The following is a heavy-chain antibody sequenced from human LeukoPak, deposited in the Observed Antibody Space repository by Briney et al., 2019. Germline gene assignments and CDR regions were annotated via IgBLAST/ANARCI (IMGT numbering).Heavy chain of an antibody. J-gene: IGHJ3*02. CDR1: GCTFTTYW. CDR3: ARLGSSTWKDALDI. V-gene: IGHV5-51*01. Sequence: GESLKISCKGSGCTFTTYWIGWVRQMPGKGLEWMGIIYPGDSDTRYNTSVQGQVSISADKSISTAYLQWSSLKASDTAMYYCARLGSSTWKDALDIWGQGTMVTVSS. D-gene: IGHD6-13*01. CDR2: IYPGDSDT.